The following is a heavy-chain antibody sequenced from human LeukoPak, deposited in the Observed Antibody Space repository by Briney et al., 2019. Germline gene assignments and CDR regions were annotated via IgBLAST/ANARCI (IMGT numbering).Heavy chain of an antibody. CDR3: ARAAGTTQSGWVDY. Sequence: KPSETLSLTCAVSGGSISSGGYSWSWIRQPPGTGLEWIGYIYHSGSTYYNPSLKSRVTISVDTSKNQFSLKLSSVIAADTAVYYCARAAGTTQSGWVDYWGQGTLVTVSS. D-gene: IGHD6-13*01. J-gene: IGHJ4*02. V-gene: IGHV4-30-2*05. CDR1: GGSISSGGYS. CDR2: IYHSGST.